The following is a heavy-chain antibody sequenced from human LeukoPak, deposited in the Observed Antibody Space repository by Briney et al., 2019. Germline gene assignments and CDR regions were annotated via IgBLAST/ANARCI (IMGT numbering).Heavy chain of an antibody. CDR3: AKDLSYDDSSGYYAWFDP. D-gene: IGHD3-22*01. Sequence: GGSLRLSCAASGFTFSSYAMSWVRQAPGKGLERVSAISGSGGSTYYADSVKGRFTISRDNSKNTLYLQMNSLRDEATALYDCAKDLSYDDSSGYYAWFDPWGQGTLVTVSS. CDR2: ISGSGGST. CDR1: GFTFSSYA. J-gene: IGHJ5*02. V-gene: IGHV3-23*01.